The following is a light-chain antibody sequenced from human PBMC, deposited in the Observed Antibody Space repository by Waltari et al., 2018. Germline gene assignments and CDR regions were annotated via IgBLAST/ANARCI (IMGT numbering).Light chain of an antibody. J-gene: IGKJ4*01. Sequence: SCRASQSVTNYLAWYQQKPGQAPRLLIYDTSNRATGIPARFSGSGFGTDFTLTISSLEPEDFAVYYCQQRRDWPLTFGGGTKVEI. V-gene: IGKV3-11*01. CDR3: QQRRDWPLT. CDR1: QSVTNY. CDR2: DTS.